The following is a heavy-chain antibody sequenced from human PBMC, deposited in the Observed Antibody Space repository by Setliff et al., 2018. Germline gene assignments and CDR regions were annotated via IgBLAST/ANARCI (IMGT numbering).Heavy chain of an antibody. D-gene: IGHD2-15*01. CDR2: FDHSGTT. V-gene: IGHV4-34*01. CDR3: ARGLRGGAAGPLQYYYYMDV. J-gene: IGHJ6*03. Sequence: PSETLSLTCTVYGASFSNYYWGWVRQPPEERLEWIAEFDHSGTTKYNPSLMGRVTISVDTSKNQFSLKLSSVTAADTAVYYCARGLRGGAAGPLQYYYYMDVWGKGTTVTVSS. CDR1: GASFSNYY.